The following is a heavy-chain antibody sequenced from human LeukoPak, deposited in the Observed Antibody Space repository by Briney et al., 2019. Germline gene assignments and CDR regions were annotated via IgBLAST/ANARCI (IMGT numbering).Heavy chain of an antibody. CDR1: GGSISSYY. CDR2: IYYSGST. D-gene: IGHD2-2*01. V-gene: IGHV4-59*12. J-gene: IGHJ6*03. Sequence: PSETLSLTCTVSGGSISSYYWSWIRQPPGKGLEWIGDIYYSGSTNYNPSLKSRVTISVDTSKNQFSLKLSSVTAADTAVYYCARDYSIVVVPAAMIYYMDVWGKGTTVTVSS. CDR3: ARDYSIVVVPAAMIYYMDV.